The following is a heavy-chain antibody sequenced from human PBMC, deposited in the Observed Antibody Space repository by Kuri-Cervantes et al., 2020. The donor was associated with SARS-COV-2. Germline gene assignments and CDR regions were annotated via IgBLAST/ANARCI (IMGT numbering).Heavy chain of an antibody. D-gene: IGHD6-19*01. Sequence: GGSLRLSCAASGFTFSGHWIHWVRQAPGKGLVWVSRINPDGSYTNNADSVKGRFTISRDNSKNTLYLQMNSLRAEDTAVYHCARGPYSGGWDLDYWGQGTLVTVSS. J-gene: IGHJ4*02. CDR1: GFTFSGHW. V-gene: IGHV3-74*01. CDR2: INPDGSYT. CDR3: ARGPYSGGWDLDY.